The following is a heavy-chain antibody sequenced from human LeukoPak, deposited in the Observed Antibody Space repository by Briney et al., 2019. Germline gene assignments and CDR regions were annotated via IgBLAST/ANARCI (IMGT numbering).Heavy chain of an antibody. D-gene: IGHD2-15*01. V-gene: IGHV1-8*01. CDR1: GYTFTSYD. CDR3: ARGRYCSGGSCYHENWFDP. Sequence: GASVKVSCKASGYTFTSYDINWVRQATGQGLEWMGWMNPNSGNTGYAQKFQGRVTMTRNTSISTAYTELSSLRSEDTAVYYCARGRYCSGGSCYHENWFDPWGQGTLVTVSS. J-gene: IGHJ5*02. CDR2: MNPNSGNT.